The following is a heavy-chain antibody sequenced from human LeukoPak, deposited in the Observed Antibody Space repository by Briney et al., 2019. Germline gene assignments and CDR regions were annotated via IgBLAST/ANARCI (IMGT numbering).Heavy chain of an antibody. CDR3: AREYCTNGVCYFDY. Sequence: ASVKVSCKASGYTSTGYYMHWVRQAPGQGLEWMGWINPNSGGTNYAQKFQGWVTMTRDTSISTAYMELSRLRSDDTAVYYCAREYCTNGVCYFDYWGQGTLVTVSS. CDR1: GYTSTGYY. CDR2: INPNSGGT. D-gene: IGHD2-8*01. V-gene: IGHV1-2*04. J-gene: IGHJ4*02.